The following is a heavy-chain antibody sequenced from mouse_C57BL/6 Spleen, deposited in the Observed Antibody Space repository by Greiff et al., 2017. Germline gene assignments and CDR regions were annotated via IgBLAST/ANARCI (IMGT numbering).Heavy chain of an antibody. Sequence: VQLQQSGAELVRPGASVKLSCTASGFNIKDYYMHWVKQRPEQGLEWIGRIDPEDGDTEYAPKFQGKATMTADTSSNTAYLQLSSLTNEDSAVYYCTRNSNYEGFDYFDYWGQGTTLTVSS. V-gene: IGHV14-1*01. CDR2: IDPEDGDT. D-gene: IGHD2-5*01. CDR1: GFNIKDYY. J-gene: IGHJ2*01. CDR3: TRNSNYEGFDYFDY.